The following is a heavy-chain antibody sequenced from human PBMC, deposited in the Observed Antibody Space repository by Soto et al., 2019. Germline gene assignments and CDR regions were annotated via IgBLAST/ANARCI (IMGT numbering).Heavy chain of an antibody. J-gene: IGHJ5*02. CDR2: IYYSGST. D-gene: IGHD6-6*01. V-gene: IGHV4-59*01. CDR1: GGSISSYY. Sequence: KPSETLSLTCTVSGGSISSYYWSWIRQPPGKGLEWIGYIYYSGSTNYNPSLKSRVTISVDTSKNQFSLKLSSVTAADTAVYYCASSIAARREWFDPWGQGTLVTVSS. CDR3: ASSIAARREWFDP.